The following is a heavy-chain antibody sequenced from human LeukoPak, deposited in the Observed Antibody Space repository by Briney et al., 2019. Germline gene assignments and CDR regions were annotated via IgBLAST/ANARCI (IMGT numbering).Heavy chain of an antibody. CDR1: GDSITSSPYY. D-gene: IGHD1-26*01. J-gene: IGHJ4*02. Sequence: PSETLSLTCTVSGDSITSSPYYWGWIRQPPGKGLEWIVSISYSESPSYNPSLKSRLTISVDASRNQFSLKLSSVTAADTAVYYCARPSSSGNYYYWGQGTLVTVSS. CDR2: ISYSESP. V-gene: IGHV4-39*01. CDR3: ARPSSSGNYYY.